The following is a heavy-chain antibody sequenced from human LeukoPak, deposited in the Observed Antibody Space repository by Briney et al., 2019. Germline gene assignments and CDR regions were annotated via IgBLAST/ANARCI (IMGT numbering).Heavy chain of an antibody. CDR1: GFTFSRYG. V-gene: IGHV3-7*01. CDR3: ARDKSSSLALPIDY. Sequence: PGGSLRLSCAASGFTFSRYGMHWVRQAPGKGLEWVANIKQDGSEKYYVDSVKGRFTISRDNAKNSLYLQMNSLRAEDTAVYYCARDKSSSLALPIDYWGQGTLVTVSS. CDR2: IKQDGSEK. D-gene: IGHD6-13*01. J-gene: IGHJ4*02.